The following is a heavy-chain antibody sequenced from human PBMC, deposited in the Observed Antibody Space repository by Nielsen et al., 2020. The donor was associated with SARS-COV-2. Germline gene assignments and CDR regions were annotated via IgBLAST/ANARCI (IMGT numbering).Heavy chain of an antibody. J-gene: IGHJ4*02. V-gene: IGHV1-24*01. Sequence: ASVKVSCKVSGYTLTELSMHWVRQAPGKGLEWMGGFDPEDGETIYAQKFQGRVTMTRDTSTSTVYMELSSLRSEDTAVYYCARDFMKVTALDYWGQGTLVTVSS. CDR1: GYTLTELS. CDR3: ARDFMKVTALDY. CDR2: FDPEDGET. D-gene: IGHD2-21*02.